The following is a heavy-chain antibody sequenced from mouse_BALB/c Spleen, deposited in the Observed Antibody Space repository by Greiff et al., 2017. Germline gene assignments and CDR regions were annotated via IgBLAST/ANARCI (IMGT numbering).Heavy chain of an antibody. Sequence: EVQGVESGPELVKPGASVKMSCKASGYTFTSYVMHWVKQKPGQGLEWIGYINPYNDGTKYNEKFKGKATLTSDKSSSTAYMELSSLTSEDSAVYYCARTSMYGNYPFAYWGQGTLVTVSA. V-gene: IGHV1-14*01. D-gene: IGHD2-10*02. J-gene: IGHJ3*01. CDR2: INPYNDGT. CDR3: ARTSMYGNYPFAY. CDR1: GYTFTSYV.